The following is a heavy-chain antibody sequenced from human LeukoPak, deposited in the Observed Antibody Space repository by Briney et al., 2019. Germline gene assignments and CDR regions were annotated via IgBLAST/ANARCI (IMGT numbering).Heavy chain of an antibody. CDR3: AKLPGRAADY. CDR2: IKQDGSEK. J-gene: IGHJ4*02. V-gene: IGHV3-7*03. CDR1: GFTFSSYW. Sequence: GGSLRLSCAASGFTFSSYWMSWVRQAPGKGLEWVANIKQDGSEKNYVDSVKGRFTISRDNAKKSLYLQMNSLRAEDTAVYYCAKLPGRAADYWGQGTLVTVSS.